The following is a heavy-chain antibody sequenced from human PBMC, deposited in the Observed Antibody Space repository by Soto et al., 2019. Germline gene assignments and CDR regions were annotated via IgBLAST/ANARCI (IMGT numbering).Heavy chain of an antibody. CDR3: AREWDGIAVAGTFGY. D-gene: IGHD6-19*01. CDR2: IKQDGSEK. CDR1: GFTFSSYW. J-gene: IGHJ4*02. Sequence: VQLVESGGGLVQPGGSLRLSCAASGFTFSSYWMSWVRQAPGKGLEWVANIKQDGSEKYYVDSVKGRFTISRDNAKNSLYLQMNSLRAEDTAVYYCAREWDGIAVAGTFGYWGQGTLVTVSS. V-gene: IGHV3-7*03.